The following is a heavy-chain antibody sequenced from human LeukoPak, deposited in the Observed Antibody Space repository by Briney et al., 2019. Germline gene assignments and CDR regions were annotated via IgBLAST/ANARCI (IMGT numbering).Heavy chain of an antibody. V-gene: IGHV4-31*03. CDR3: ARADSSSWFDY. J-gene: IGHJ4*02. CDR1: GGSINTDSYY. D-gene: IGHD6-13*01. CDR2: IYFTGTT. Sequence: SETLSLTCIVSGGSINTDSYYWSWIRQPPGKGLEWIGYIYFTGTTYYNPSLKSRVTISIDTSKNQFSLRLTSLTAADTAVFYCARADSSSWFDYWGRGSLVTVSS.